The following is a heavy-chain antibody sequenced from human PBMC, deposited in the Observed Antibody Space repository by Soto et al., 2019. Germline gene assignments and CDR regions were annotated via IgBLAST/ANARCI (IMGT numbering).Heavy chain of an antibody. V-gene: IGHV3-23*01. J-gene: IGHJ6*03. CDR2: ISGSGGST. CDR3: AREGKGRFLEPGGYYYYYMDV. Sequence: GGSLRLSCAASGFTFSSYAMSWVRQAPGKGLEWVSAISGSGGSTYYADSVKGRFTISRDNSKNTLYLQMSSLRSEDTAVYYCAREGKGRFLEPGGYYYYYMDVWGKGTMVTVSS. D-gene: IGHD3-3*01. CDR1: GFTFSSYA.